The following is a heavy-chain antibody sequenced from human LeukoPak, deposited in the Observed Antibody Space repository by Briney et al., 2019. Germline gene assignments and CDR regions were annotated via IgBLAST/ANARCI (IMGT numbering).Heavy chain of an antibody. CDR3: AINGGGDSGYGNFDY. D-gene: IGHD5-12*01. J-gene: IGHJ4*02. V-gene: IGHV3-9*01. CDR2: INWNGDSI. Sequence: GGSLRLSCAVSGFTFDDYAMHWVRQVPGKGLEWVSGINWNGDSIGYADSVKGRFTTSRDNAKNSLYLQMNNLRAEDTAFYYCAINGGGDSGYGNFDYWGQGTLVTVSS. CDR1: GFTFDDYA.